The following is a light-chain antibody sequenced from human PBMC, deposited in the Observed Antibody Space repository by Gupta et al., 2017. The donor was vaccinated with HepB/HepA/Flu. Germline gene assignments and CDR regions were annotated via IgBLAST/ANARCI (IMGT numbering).Light chain of an antibody. CDR2: ETS. CDR1: HGITNN. CDR3: LHHYTFPFT. Sequence: DIQMTQSPSSLSASVGDRVIITCRASHGITNNLGWFQQKPGKAPKRLIYETSSLEGGVPSRFSGSGSDTYLTITISGVQTEDFATYYCLHHYTFPFTFGQGTKLDIK. J-gene: IGKJ2*01. V-gene: IGKV1-17*01.